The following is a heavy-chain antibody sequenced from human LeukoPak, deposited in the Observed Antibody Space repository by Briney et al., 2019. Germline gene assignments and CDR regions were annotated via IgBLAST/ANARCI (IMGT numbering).Heavy chain of an antibody. CDR1: RYTLTDYY. D-gene: IGHD3-22*01. J-gene: IGHJ5*02. V-gene: IGHV1-2*02. CDR2: INPNSGDT. CDR3: AREDYYDTTGYSNWFDP. Sequence: ASVKVSCKASRYTLTDYYMHWVRQAPGQGLEWMGWINPNSGDTNYAQKFQGRVTMTRDTSISTGYMEMSRLRSDDTAVYYCAREDYYDTTGYSNWFDPWGQGTLVTVSS.